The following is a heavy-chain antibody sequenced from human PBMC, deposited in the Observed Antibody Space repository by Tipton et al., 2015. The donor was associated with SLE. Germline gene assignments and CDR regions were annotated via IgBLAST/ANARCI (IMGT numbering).Heavy chain of an antibody. V-gene: IGHV3-7*01. J-gene: IGHJ6*03. D-gene: IGHD3-16*01. CDR3: AREGIMITFGGGDYYTDV. CDR1: GFTFSSYW. CDR2: IKQDGSEK. Sequence: SLRLSCAASGFTFSSYWMSWVRQAPGKGLEWVANIKQDGSEKYYVDSVKGRFTISRDNAKNSLYLQMNSLRAEDTAVYYCAREGIMITFGGGDYYTDVWGKGTTVTVSS.